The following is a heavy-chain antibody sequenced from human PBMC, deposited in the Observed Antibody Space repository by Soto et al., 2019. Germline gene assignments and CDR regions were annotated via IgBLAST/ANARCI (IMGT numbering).Heavy chain of an antibody. CDR2: IYYSGST. V-gene: IGHV4-59*08. D-gene: IGHD2-2*02. CDR3: ARLPAAIGFYYYMDV. J-gene: IGHJ6*03. CDR1: GGSISSYY. Sequence: PSETLSLTCTVSGGSISSYYWSWIRQPPGKGLEWIGYIYYSGSTNYNPSLKSRVTISVDTSKNQFSLKLSSVTAADTAVYYCARLPAAIGFYYYMDVWGKGTTVTVSS.